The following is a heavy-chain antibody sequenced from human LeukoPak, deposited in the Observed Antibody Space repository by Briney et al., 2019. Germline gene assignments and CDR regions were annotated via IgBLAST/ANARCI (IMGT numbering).Heavy chain of an antibody. Sequence: ASLKVSFKASGYTFTNYYMHWVRQAPGQGLEWMGIINPSGGSTSYAQKFQGRVTMTRDTSTSTVYMELSSLRSEDTAVYYCARDLITGTTSGMDVWGKGTTVTVSS. CDR2: INPSGGST. D-gene: IGHD1-20*01. J-gene: IGHJ6*04. V-gene: IGHV1-46*01. CDR1: GYTFTNYY. CDR3: ARDLITGTTSGMDV.